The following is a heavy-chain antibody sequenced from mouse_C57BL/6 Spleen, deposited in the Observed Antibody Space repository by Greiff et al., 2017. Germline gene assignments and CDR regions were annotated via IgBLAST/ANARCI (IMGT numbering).Heavy chain of an antibody. D-gene: IGHD3-2*02. J-gene: IGHJ2*01. CDR1: GYTFTSYW. V-gene: IGHV1-72*01. CDR3: ASPSGSSGYGFDY. CDR2: IDPKSGGT. Sequence: VQLQQPGAELVKPGASVKLSCKASGYTFTSYWMHWVKQRPGRGLEWIGRIDPKSGGTKYNEKFKSKATLTVDKPSSTAYMQLSSLTSEDSAVYYCASPSGSSGYGFDYWGQGTTLTVSS.